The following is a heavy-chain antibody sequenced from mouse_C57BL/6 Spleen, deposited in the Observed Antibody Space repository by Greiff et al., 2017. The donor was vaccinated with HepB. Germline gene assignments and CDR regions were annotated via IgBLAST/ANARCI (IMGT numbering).Heavy chain of an antibody. D-gene: IGHD1-1*01. CDR3: ASQYYGSPYAMDY. V-gene: IGHV2-2*01. CDR1: GFSLTSYG. Sequence: VKLMESGPGLVQPSQSLSITCTVSGFSLTSYGVHWVRQSPGKGLEWLGVIWSGGSTDYNAAFISRLSISKDNSKSQVFFKMNSLQADDTAIYYCASQYYGSPYAMDYWGQGTSVTVSS. CDR2: IWSGGST. J-gene: IGHJ4*01.